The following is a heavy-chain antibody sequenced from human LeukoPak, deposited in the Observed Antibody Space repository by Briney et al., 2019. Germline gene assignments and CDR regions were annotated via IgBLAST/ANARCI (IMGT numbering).Heavy chain of an antibody. J-gene: IGHJ3*02. CDR1: GFSLSTSGMC. Sequence: ESGPTLVNPTQTLTLTCTFSGFSLSTSGMCGSWIRQPPGKALEWLARIDWDDDKYYSTSLKTRLTISKDTSKNQVVLTMTNMDPVDTATYYCARGYYYDSSGYDAFDIWGQGTMVTVSS. V-gene: IGHV2-70*11. CDR3: ARGYYYDSSGYDAFDI. D-gene: IGHD3-22*01. CDR2: IDWDDDK.